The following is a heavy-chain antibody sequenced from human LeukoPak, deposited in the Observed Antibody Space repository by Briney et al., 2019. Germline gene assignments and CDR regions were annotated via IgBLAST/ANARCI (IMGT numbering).Heavy chain of an antibody. CDR2: MNPNSGNT. J-gene: IGHJ4*02. D-gene: IGHD1-7*01. Sequence: ASVKVSCKXSGYTFTSYDISWVRQATGQGLEWMGWMNPNSGNTGYSQKFQGRVTMTRNTSISTAYMELSSLRSEDTAVYYCARAPSITGTTPPGYWGQGTLVTVSS. CDR3: ARAPSITGTTPPGY. V-gene: IGHV1-8*01. CDR1: GYTFTSYD.